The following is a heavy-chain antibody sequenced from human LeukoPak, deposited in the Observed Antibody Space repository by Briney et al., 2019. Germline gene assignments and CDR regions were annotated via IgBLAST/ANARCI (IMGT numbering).Heavy chain of an antibody. Sequence: GASVKVSCKASGYTFTSYDINWVRQATGQGLEWMGWMNPNSGNTGYAQKFQGRVTMTRNTSISTACMELSSLRSEDTAVYYCARGRIRVAAAASLRGWFDPWGQGTLVTVSS. V-gene: IGHV1-8*01. CDR3: ARGRIRVAAAASLRGWFDP. J-gene: IGHJ5*02. CDR2: MNPNSGNT. CDR1: GYTFTSYD. D-gene: IGHD2-2*01.